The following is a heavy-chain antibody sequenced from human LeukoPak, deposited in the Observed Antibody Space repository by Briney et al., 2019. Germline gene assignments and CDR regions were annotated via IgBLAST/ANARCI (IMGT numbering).Heavy chain of an antibody. D-gene: IGHD1-26*01. V-gene: IGHV3-23*01. CDR2: ISGGGGST. CDR3: AKGGKWDVTPFDY. Sequence: GGSLRLSCAASGFTFTSYSMNWVRQAPGKGLEWVSTISGGGGSTYYADSVKGRFTISRDDSKNTLYLQVNSLRAEDTAVYYCAKGGKWDVTPFDYWGQGTLVTVSS. J-gene: IGHJ4*02. CDR1: GFTFTSYS.